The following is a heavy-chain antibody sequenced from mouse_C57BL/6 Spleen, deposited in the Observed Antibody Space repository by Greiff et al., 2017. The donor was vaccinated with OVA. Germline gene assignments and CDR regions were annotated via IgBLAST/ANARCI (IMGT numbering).Heavy chain of an antibody. Sequence: EVQLQESGGGLVQPKGSLKLSCAASGFSFNTYAMNWVRQAPGTGLEWVARIRSKSNNYATYYADSVKDRFTISRDDSESMLYLQMNNLKTEDTAMYYCVSPYDYDGWFAYWGQGTLVTVSA. CDR2: IRSKSNNYAT. V-gene: IGHV10-1*01. J-gene: IGHJ3*01. CDR3: VSPYDYDGWFAY. D-gene: IGHD2-4*01. CDR1: GFSFNTYA.